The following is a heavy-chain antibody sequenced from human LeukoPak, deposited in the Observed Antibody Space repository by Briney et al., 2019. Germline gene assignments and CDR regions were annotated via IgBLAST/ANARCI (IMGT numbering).Heavy chain of an antibody. D-gene: IGHD3-10*01. CDR1: GYTFTSYA. V-gene: IGHV1-3*01. Sequence: ASVRVSCKASGYTFTSYAMHWVRQAPGQRLEWMGWINAGNGHTKYSQKVQGRVTITRDTSASTAYMELSSLRSEDTAVYYCAWGSGSYSHYYYYGMDVWGQGTTVTVSS. CDR2: INAGNGHT. J-gene: IGHJ6*02. CDR3: AWGSGSYSHYYYYGMDV.